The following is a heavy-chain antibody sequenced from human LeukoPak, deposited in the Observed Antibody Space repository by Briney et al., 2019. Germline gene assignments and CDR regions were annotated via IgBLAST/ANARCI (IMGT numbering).Heavy chain of an antibody. CDR3: ARDREPGYCTTTGCRNWFDP. CDR2: IYSTGRT. J-gene: IGHJ5*02. D-gene: IGHD2-2*01. Sequence: PSQTLSLTCTVSGASVTSGTYYWSWIRQPAGKGLEWIGRIYSTGRTDYSPSLRSRVTISLDASKNQFSLELNSVTVADTAVYYCARDREPGYCTTTGCRNWFDPWGQGTLVTVSS. V-gene: IGHV4-61*02. CDR1: GASVTSGTYY.